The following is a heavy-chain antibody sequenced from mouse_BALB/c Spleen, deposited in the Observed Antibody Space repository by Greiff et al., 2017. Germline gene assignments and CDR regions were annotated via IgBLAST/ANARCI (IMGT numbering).Heavy chain of an antibody. Sequence: EVQRVESGGGLVKPGGSLKLSCAASGFTFSSYAMSWVRQTPEKRLEWVASISSGGSYTYYPDSVKGRFTISRDNAKNTLYLQMSSLRSEDTAMYYCARHFYGNYRYFDVWGAGTTVTVSS. D-gene: IGHD2-1*01. J-gene: IGHJ1*01. CDR1: GFTFSSYA. CDR3: ARHFYGNYRYFDV. V-gene: IGHV5-9-3*01. CDR2: ISSGGSYT.